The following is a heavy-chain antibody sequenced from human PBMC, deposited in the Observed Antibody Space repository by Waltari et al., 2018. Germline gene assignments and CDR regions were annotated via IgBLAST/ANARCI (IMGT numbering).Heavy chain of an antibody. Sequence: QITLKESGPTLVKPTQTLTLTCTFSGFSLSTSGVGVGWIRQPPGKALGWLALIYWNDDKRYSPSLKSRLTITKDTSKNQVVLTMTNMDPVDTATYYCAHRLGALLWFGEITSSNYLDYWGQGTLVTVSS. V-gene: IGHV2-5*01. CDR2: IYWNDDK. J-gene: IGHJ4*02. D-gene: IGHD3-10*01. CDR1: GFSLSTSGVG. CDR3: AHRLGALLWFGEITSSNYLDY.